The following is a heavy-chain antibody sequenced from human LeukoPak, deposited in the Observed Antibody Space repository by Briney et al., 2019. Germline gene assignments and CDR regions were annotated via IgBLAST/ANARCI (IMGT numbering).Heavy chain of an antibody. V-gene: IGHV4-39*07. J-gene: IGHJ4*02. Sequence: SETLSLTCTVSGGSISSSSYYWGWIRQPPGKGLEWIGSIYYSGSTYYNPSLKSRVTISVDTSKNQFSLKLSSVTAADTAVYYCARVVWFGELSLPGYYFDYWGQGTLVTVSS. CDR3: ARVVWFGELSLPGYYFDY. CDR1: GGSISSSSYY. CDR2: IYYSGST. D-gene: IGHD3-10*01.